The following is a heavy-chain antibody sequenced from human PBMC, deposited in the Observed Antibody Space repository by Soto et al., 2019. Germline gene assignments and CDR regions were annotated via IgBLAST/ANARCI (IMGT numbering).Heavy chain of an antibody. J-gene: IGHJ6*02. CDR2: IIPIFGTA. Sequence: ASVKVSCKASGGTFSSYAISWVRQAPGQGLEWMGGIIPIFGTANYAQKFQGRVTITADEFTSTAYMELSSLRSEDTAVYYCARYNGDYTTYYYYGMDVWGQGTTVTVSS. V-gene: IGHV1-69*13. CDR3: ARYNGDYTTYYYYGMDV. D-gene: IGHD4-17*01. CDR1: GGTFSSYA.